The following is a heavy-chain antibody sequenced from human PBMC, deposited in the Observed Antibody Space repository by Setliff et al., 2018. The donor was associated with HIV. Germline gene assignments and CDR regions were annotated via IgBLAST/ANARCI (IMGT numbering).Heavy chain of an antibody. V-gene: IGHV3-48*03. Sequence: GSLRLSCAASGFTFSSYEMNWVRQAPGKGLEWVSYISSSGSTIYYADSVKGRFTISRDNAKNSLYLQMNSLRAEDTAVYYCARDDYGDSLFTFDYWGQGTLVTVSS. CDR3: ARDDYGDSLFTFDY. CDR1: GFTFSSYE. J-gene: IGHJ4*02. CDR2: ISSSGSTI. D-gene: IGHD4-17*01.